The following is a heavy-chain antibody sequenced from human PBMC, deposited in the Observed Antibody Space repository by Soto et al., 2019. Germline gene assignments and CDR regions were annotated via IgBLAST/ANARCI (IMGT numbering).Heavy chain of an antibody. D-gene: IGHD5-12*01. Sequence: GSLRLSCAASGFTFSSYWMHWVRQAPGKGLVWVSRINSDGSSTSYADSVKGRFTISRDNAKNTLYLQMNSLRAEDTAVYYCASTANPSGYDAFDIWGQGTMVTVSS. CDR1: GFTFSSYW. CDR2: INSDGSST. J-gene: IGHJ3*02. V-gene: IGHV3-74*01. CDR3: ASTANPSGYDAFDI.